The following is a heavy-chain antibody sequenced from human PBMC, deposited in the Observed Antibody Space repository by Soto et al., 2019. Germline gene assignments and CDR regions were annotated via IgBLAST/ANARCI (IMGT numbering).Heavy chain of an antibody. Sequence: SVKVSCKASGGTFSRYTITWVRQSPGQGLEWMGGITPMFGTPNYAQKFQGRVTITADESTSTAYMELSSLRSEDTAMYYCARDGTLYDSSAYYYLYWGQGTLVTVSS. CDR3: ARDGTLYDSSAYYYLY. J-gene: IGHJ4*02. D-gene: IGHD3-22*01. V-gene: IGHV1-69*13. CDR1: GGTFSRYT. CDR2: ITPMFGTP.